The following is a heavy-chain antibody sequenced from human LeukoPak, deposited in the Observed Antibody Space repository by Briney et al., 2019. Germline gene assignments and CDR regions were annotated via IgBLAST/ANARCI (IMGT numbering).Heavy chain of an antibody. J-gene: IGHJ2*01. CDR1: GGSISSYY. CDR2: IYTSGSS. V-gene: IGHV4-4*07. D-gene: IGHD3-10*01. CDR3: ARDFASASGSRPNCYFDL. Sequence: SGTLSLTCTVSGGSISSYYWSWIRQPAGEGLEWIGRIYTSGSSNYNPSLKSRVTISVDTSKNQFSLRLTSVTAADTAVYYCARDFASASGSRPNCYFDLWGRGTLVTASS.